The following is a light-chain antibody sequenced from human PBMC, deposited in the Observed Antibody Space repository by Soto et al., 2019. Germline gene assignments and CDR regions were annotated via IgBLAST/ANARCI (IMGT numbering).Light chain of an antibody. CDR3: QQYGSSPYT. CDR2: GAS. Sequence: EILLTQSPGTLSLSPGERATLSCRASQSVRNSYLAWYQQKPGQAPRLLIYGASGRATGIPDRFSGSVSGTDFTLTISRLEPEDCAVYYCQQYGSSPYTFVQRTKLEI. CDR1: QSVRNSY. J-gene: IGKJ2*01. V-gene: IGKV3-20*01.